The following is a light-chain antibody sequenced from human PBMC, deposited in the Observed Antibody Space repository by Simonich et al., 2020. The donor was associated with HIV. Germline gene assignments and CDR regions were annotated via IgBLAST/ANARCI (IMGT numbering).Light chain of an antibody. V-gene: IGLV2-14*03. CDR3: SSHTSSSSVI. CDR2: DVS. J-gene: IGLJ2*01. Sequence: HSSLTQPASVSGSPGQSITISCTGRSRDIGGYNYVSWYQHHPGKAPKLMIYDVSKRPSGVSNRFSGSKSGNTASLTISGLQDEDEADYYCSSHTSSSSVIFGGGTKLTVV. CDR1: SRDIGGYNY.